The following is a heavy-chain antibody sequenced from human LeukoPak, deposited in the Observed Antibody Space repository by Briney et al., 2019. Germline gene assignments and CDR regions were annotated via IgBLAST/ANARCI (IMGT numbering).Heavy chain of an antibody. CDR2: INTSGST. CDR1: GGSNSSYG. J-gene: IGHJ6*03. Sequence: SGTLSLTCTVSGGSNSSYGWSWIRQPAGKGLEWIGRINTSGSTNCSPSLKSRVTMSVDTSKNQFSLKLSSVTAADTAVYYCARVRKGYYYYMDVWGKGTTVTVSS. CDR3: ARVRKGYYYYMDV. D-gene: IGHD1-14*01. V-gene: IGHV4-4*07.